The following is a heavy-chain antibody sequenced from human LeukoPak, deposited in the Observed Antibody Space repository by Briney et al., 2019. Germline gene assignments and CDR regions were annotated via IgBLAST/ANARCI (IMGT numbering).Heavy chain of an antibody. V-gene: IGHV3-7*05. CDR2: IKQDGSEK. J-gene: IGHJ4*02. Sequence: GGSLRLSCAASGFTFSRYWMSWVRQAPGKGLEWVANIKQDGSEKDYVDSVKGRFTISRDNAKNSLYLQMNSLRAEDTAVYYCARVRGSYYSFDYWGQGTLVTVSS. CDR1: GFTFSRYW. CDR3: ARVRGSYYSFDY. D-gene: IGHD1-26*01.